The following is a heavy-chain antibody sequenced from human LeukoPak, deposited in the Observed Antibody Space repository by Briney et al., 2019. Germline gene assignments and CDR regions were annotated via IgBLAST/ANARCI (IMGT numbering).Heavy chain of an antibody. CDR3: ARAAAFYYDSSGYYTSPYYYGMDV. D-gene: IGHD3-22*01. Sequence: SETLSLTCTVSGSSISSYFWSWIRQPAGKGLEWIGRIYPSGSTNYSPSLKSRVTMSVDTSKNQFSLKLSSVTAADTAVYYCARAAAFYYDSSGYYTSPYYYGMDVWGQGTTVAVSS. CDR2: IYPSGST. V-gene: IGHV4-4*07. CDR1: GSSISSYF. J-gene: IGHJ6*02.